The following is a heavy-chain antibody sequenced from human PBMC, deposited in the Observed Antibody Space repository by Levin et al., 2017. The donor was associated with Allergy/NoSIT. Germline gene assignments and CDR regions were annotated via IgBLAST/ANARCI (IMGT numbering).Heavy chain of an antibody. CDR2: ISSSSSYI. V-gene: IGHV3-21*01. D-gene: IGHD3-22*01. CDR3: ARPYDYDSSGYYL. CDR1: GFTFSSYS. Sequence: SGGSLRLSCAASGFTFSSYSMNWVRQAPGKGLEWVSSISSSSSYIYYADSVKGRFTISRDNAKNSLYLQMNSLRAEDTAVYYCARPYDYDSSGYYLWGQGTLVTVSS. J-gene: IGHJ5*02.